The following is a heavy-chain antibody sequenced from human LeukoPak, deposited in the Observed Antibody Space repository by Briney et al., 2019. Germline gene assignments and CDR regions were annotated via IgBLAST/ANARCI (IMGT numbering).Heavy chain of an antibody. Sequence: ASVKVSCKASGYIFSDYYIHWARQAPGQGLEWMGLINPKSGFTDYSRKFQGRVTMTRDTSIGTAYMELSRLRSDDTAVYYCARPQGAHSWYFDLWGRGSLVTVSS. CDR1: GYIFSDYY. J-gene: IGHJ2*01. CDR2: INPKSGFT. CDR3: ARPQGAHSWYFDL. V-gene: IGHV1-2*02.